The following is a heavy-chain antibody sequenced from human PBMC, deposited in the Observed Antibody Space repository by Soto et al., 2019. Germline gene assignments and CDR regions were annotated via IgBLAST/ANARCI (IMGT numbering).Heavy chain of an antibody. D-gene: IGHD3-16*01. Sequence: QVQLVESGGGVVQPGRSLRLSCAASGFTFSSYGMHWVRQAPGKGLEWVAFIWHDGGNKFYAESVKGRFTISRDNSMNTLYLQMTSLGAEDTAMYYCARDGDVNTGFGKDYWGQGTLVTVSS. CDR2: IWHDGGNK. V-gene: IGHV3-33*01. CDR1: GFTFSSYG. CDR3: ARDGDVNTGFGKDY. J-gene: IGHJ4*02.